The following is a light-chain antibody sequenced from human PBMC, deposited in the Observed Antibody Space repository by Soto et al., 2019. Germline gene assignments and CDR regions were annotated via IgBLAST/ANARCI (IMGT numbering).Light chain of an antibody. CDR1: QDIGSSN. V-gene: IGKV3-20*01. CDR2: GAS. CDR3: QHYQTFLPLT. J-gene: IGKJ4*01. Sequence: EIVLTQSPCTLSLSPGERATLSCRASQDIGSSNVAWYQHKPGLAPRLLLYGASSRATGIPDRFSGGGSGTDFTLTISRLEPEDFGVYYCQHYQTFLPLTFGGGTKVDI.